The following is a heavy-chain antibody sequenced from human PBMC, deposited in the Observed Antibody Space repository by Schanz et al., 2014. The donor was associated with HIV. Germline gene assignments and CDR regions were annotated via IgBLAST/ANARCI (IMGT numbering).Heavy chain of an antibody. V-gene: IGHV3-21*01. CDR2: ISRTGTTYK. Sequence: EVQLVESGGGLVQPGGSLRLSCVASGFTFSDYSMNWVRQAPGKGLEWVSSISRTGTTYKTYADSVEGRFTISRDNAKDSVFLEMNSLRVEDTAVYYCARDHDSDVWGRGTTVTVSS. D-gene: IGHD1-1*01. J-gene: IGHJ6*02. CDR1: GFTFSDYS. CDR3: ARDHDSDV.